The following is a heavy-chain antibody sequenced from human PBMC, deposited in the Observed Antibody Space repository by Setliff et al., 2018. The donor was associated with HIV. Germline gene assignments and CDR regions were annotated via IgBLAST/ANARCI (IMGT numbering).Heavy chain of an antibody. D-gene: IGHD3-10*01. Sequence: PGGSLRLSCAASGFTFDDYGMSWVRQAPGKGLEWVPGIGGSGGSTYYADSVKGRFTVSRDNSRSTLYLQMNNLRAEDTAVYYCAKKTAAYTSGSWLHYWGQGTLVTVSS. V-gene: IGHV3-23*01. CDR3: AKKTAAYTSGSWLHY. J-gene: IGHJ4*02. CDR2: IGGSGGST. CDR1: GFTFDDYG.